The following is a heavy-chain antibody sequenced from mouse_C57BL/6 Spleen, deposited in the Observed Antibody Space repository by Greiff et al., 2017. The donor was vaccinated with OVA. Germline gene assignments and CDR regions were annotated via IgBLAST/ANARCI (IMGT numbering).Heavy chain of an antibody. CDR2: IDPEDGET. V-gene: IGHV14-2*01. CDR3: ARITAVVYYDFDG. CDR1: GFNIKDYY. J-gene: IGHJ2*01. D-gene: IGHD1-2*01. Sequence: VQLKQSGAELVKPGASVKLSCTASGFNIKDYYMHWVKQRPEQGLEWIGKIDPEDGETKYAQKFQGKATITADTSSNTAYLQLSSLTSEDTAVYYYARITAVVYYDFDGWGQGTTLTVAS.